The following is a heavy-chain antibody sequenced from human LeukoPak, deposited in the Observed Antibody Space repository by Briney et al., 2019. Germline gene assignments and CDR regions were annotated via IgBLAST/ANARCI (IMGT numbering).Heavy chain of an antibody. CDR2: ISYDGSNK. D-gene: IGHD5-12*01. Sequence: GGSLRLSCAASGFTFSNYAMHWVRQAPGKGLEWVALISYDGSNKFYADSVKGRFTISRDNSKNTLYLQMNSLRAEDTAVYYCARDPRGYSGALFEDYWGQGTLVTVSS. J-gene: IGHJ4*02. CDR3: ARDPRGYSGALFEDY. CDR1: GFTFSNYA. V-gene: IGHV3-30*04.